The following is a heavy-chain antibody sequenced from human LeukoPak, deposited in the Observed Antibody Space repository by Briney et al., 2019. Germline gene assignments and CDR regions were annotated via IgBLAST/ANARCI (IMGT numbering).Heavy chain of an antibody. D-gene: IGHD6-13*01. V-gene: IGHV4-59*01. CDR3: ARTNRYSRNFDY. J-gene: IGHJ4*02. Sequence: SETLSLTCTVSGGSISSYYWSWIRQPPGKGLEWIGYIYYSGSTNYNPSLKSRVTISVDTSKNQFSLKLSSVTAADTAVYYCARTNRYSRNFDYWGQGTLVTVS. CDR1: GGSISSYY. CDR2: IYYSGST.